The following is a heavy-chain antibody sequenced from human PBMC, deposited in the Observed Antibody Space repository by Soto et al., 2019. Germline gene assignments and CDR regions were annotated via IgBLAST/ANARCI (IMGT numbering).Heavy chain of an antibody. CDR3: VRLIGNSWLDF. CDR1: GYSVSSSSVT. V-gene: IGHV6-1*01. J-gene: IGHJ5*01. Sequence: SQTLSLTCAISGYSVSSSSVTWNWIRQSPSRGLEWLGRTYYRSKWYNDYAESVKSRITINPDTSKNQFSLHLNSVTPEDTAVYYGVRLIGNSWLDFWGQGTLVTVCS. D-gene: IGHD1-26*01. CDR2: TYYRSKWYN.